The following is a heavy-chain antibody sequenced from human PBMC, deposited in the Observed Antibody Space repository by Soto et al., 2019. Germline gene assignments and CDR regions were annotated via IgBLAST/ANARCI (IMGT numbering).Heavy chain of an antibody. J-gene: IGHJ4*02. D-gene: IGHD2-8*01. CDR2: ISYSGST. CDR1: GGSVSSGSYY. Sequence: QVQLQESGPGLVKPSETLSLTCSVSGGSVSSGSYYWSWIRQSPGKGLEWIGHISYSGSTSYNPSLKSGVTIPVDTSKNQFSLKLSSVTAADTAVYYCTKDSAKWTFYYWGQGILVTVSP. V-gene: IGHV4-61*01. CDR3: TKDSAKWTFYY.